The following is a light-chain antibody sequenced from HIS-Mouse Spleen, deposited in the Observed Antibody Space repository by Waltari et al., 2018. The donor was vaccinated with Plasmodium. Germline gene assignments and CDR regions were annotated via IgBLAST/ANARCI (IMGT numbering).Light chain of an antibody. V-gene: IGKV3-11*01. CDR3: QQRSNWPRVLT. Sequence: EIVLTQSPATLSLSPGERATPSCRASQSVSRYLAWYQQKPGQAPRLLVYEASNRATGIPARFSGSGSGTDFTLTISSLEPEDFAVYDCQQRSNWPRVLTLGGGTKVEIK. CDR1: QSVSRY. J-gene: IGKJ4*01. CDR2: EAS.